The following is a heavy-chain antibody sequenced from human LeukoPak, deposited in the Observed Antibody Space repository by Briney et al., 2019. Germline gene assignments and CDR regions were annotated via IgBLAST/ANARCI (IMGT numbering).Heavy chain of an antibody. CDR2: ISAYNGNT. J-gene: IGHJ4*02. D-gene: IGHD6-19*01. Sequence: ASVKVSCKASGYTFTSYGISWVRQAPGQGLERMGWISAYNGNTNYAQKLQGRVTMTTDTSTSTAYMELRSLRSDDTVVYYCARSFSSGWYTDYWGQGTLVTVSS. CDR3: ARSFSSGWYTDY. V-gene: IGHV1-18*01. CDR1: GYTFTSYG.